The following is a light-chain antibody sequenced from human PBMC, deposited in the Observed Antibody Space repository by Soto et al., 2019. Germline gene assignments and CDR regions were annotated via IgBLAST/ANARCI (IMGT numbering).Light chain of an antibody. CDR3: QQYGSSPPYT. CDR2: GAS. Sequence: EIVLTQSPGTLSLSPGERATLSCRASQSLSSSYLAWFQQKHGQAPSLLIYGASSRATGLPDRFSGSGSGTDFTLTISRLEPEDFAVYYCQQYGSSPPYTFGQGTKLEIK. V-gene: IGKV3-20*01. CDR1: QSLSSSY. J-gene: IGKJ2*01.